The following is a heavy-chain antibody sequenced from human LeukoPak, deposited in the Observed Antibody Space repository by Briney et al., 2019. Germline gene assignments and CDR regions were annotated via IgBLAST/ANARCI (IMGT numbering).Heavy chain of an antibody. V-gene: IGHV4-34*01. J-gene: IGHJ4*02. Sequence: SETQSLTCAVYGGSFSGYYWSWIRQPPGKGLEWIGEINHSGSTNYNPSLKSRVTISVDTSKNQFSLKLSSVTAADTAVYYCARATYCSSTSCYMGKGNFDYWGQGTLVTVSS. D-gene: IGHD2-2*02. CDR3: ARATYCSSTSCYMGKGNFDY. CDR1: GGSFSGYY. CDR2: INHSGST.